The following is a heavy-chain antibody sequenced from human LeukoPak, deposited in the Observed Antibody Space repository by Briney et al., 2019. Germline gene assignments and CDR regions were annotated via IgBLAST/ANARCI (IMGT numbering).Heavy chain of an antibody. V-gene: IGHV4-39*01. CDR2: IYYSGST. J-gene: IGHJ4*02. CDR3: ARHVGGHSRPFDY. CDR1: GGSISSSSYY. D-gene: IGHD6-13*01. Sequence: PSETLSLTCTVSGGSISSSSYYWGWIRQPPGKGLEWIGSIYYSGSTYYNPSLKSRVTISVDTSKNQFSLKLSSVTAADTAVYYCARHVGGHSRPFDYWGQGTLVTVSS.